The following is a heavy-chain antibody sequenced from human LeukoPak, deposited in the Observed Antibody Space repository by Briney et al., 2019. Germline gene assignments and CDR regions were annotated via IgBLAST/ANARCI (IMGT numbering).Heavy chain of an antibody. CDR2: IKQDESEK. Sequence: GGSLRLSCTGSGFTFRKYWMTWVRQAPGKGLEWVANIKQDESEKYYVDSVKGRFTISRDNAKNSLYLQMNSLRAEDTAVYYYGKDKEEMVRAPYAFGIWGQGTMVTVSS. CDR3: GKDKEEMVRAPYAFGI. CDR1: GFTFRKYW. D-gene: IGHD3-10*01. J-gene: IGHJ3*02. V-gene: IGHV3-7*01.